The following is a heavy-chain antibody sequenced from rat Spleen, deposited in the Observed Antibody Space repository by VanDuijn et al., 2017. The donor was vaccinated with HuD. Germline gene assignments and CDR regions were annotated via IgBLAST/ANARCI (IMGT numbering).Heavy chain of an antibody. CDR2: ISSGGST. CDR1: GFSLTSNG. J-gene: IGHJ2*01. Sequence: QVQLKESGPGLVQPSQTLSLTCTVSGFSLTSNGVSWVRQPPGKGLEWIAAISSGGSTYYNSALKSRLSISRDTSRSQVFLKRNSLQTEDTARYFWARGGEGDYWGQGVMVTVSS. V-gene: IGHV2S12*01. CDR3: ARGGEGDY.